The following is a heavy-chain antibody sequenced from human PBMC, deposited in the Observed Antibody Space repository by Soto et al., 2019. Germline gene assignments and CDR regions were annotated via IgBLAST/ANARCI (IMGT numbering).Heavy chain of an antibody. CDR1: RYIFTAYF. CDR2: INPNNGAT. Sequence: QVQLVQSGAEVKKPGASVKVSCKAPRYIFTAYFMHWVQQAPGQGLEWMGWINPNNGATHYGLSFQGRVTMTRDTSISTAYMELSSLRSDDTAIYYCASHDPGARFDPWGQGTLVIVSS. D-gene: IGHD1-1*01. CDR3: ASHDPGARFDP. J-gene: IGHJ5*02. V-gene: IGHV1-2*02.